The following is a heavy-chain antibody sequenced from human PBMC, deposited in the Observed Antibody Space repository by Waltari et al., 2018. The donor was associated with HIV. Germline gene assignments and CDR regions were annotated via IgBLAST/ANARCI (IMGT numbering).Heavy chain of an antibody. V-gene: IGHV4-34*04. CDR3: ARGRGAGYCSNGICSGYFDL. CDR1: GESFSGSY. Sequence: QVQLQQWGAGLLKPSETLSLTCAVYGESFSGSYWSWIRQPPGEGLEWIGEINHGGNTNNNPTLKSGDTVSVDTSKNQFSLKLCSVTAADTAVYYCARGRGAGYCSNGICSGYFDLWGRGSLVTVSS. J-gene: IGHJ2*01. CDR2: INHGGNT. D-gene: IGHD2-8*01.